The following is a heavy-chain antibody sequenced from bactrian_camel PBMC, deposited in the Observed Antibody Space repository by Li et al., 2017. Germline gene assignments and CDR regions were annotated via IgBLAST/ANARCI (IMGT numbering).Heavy chain of an antibody. V-gene: IGHV3-2*01. CDR1: GFTFSNYY. CDR2: IYSTGSNT. CDR3: AADPTAWCYCSGGHCPVFSY. J-gene: IGHJ6*01. Sequence: VQLVESGGGLVQPGGSLRLSCAASGFTFSNYYMSWVRHSPVKGLEWVSGIYSTGSNTAYADSVKGRFTVSQDVAKNALYLQMNSLGPEDTAMYYCAADPTAWCYCSGGHCPVFSYWGQGTQVTVS. D-gene: IGHD3*01.